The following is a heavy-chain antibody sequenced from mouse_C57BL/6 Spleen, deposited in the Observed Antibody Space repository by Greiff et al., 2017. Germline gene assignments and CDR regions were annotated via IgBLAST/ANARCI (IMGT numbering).Heavy chain of an antibody. CDR1: GYTFTSYW. CDR2: IDPSDSYT. CDR3: ARDYYGSSHY. Sequence: QVQLQQPGAELVRPGTSVKLSCKASGYTFTSYWMHWVKQRPGQGLEWIGVIDPSDSYTNYNQKFKGKATLTVDTSSSTAYMQLSSLTSEDSAVYYCARDYYGSSHYWGQGTTLTVSS. J-gene: IGHJ2*01. D-gene: IGHD1-1*01. V-gene: IGHV1-59*01.